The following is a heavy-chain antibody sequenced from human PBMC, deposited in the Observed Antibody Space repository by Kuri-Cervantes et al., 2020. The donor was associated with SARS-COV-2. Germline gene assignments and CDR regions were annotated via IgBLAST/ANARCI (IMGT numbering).Heavy chain of an antibody. J-gene: IGHJ4*02. CDR2: INHSGST. V-gene: IGHV4-34*01. Sequence: SETPLSLTCAVYGGSFSGYYWSWIRQPPGKGLEWIGEINHSGSTNYNPSLKSRVTISVDTSKNQFSLKLSSVTAADTAVYYCARGRRGVPATVFDYWGQGTLVTVSS. CDR3: ARGRRGVPATVFDY. D-gene: IGHD2-2*01. CDR1: GGSFSGYY.